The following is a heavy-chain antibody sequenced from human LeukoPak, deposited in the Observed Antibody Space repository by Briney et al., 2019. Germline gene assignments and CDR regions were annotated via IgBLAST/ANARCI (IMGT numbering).Heavy chain of an antibody. V-gene: IGHV3-74*01. CDR1: GFIFSRYW. D-gene: IGHD3-3*01. J-gene: IGHJ1*01. CDR2: TKSDGKT. Sequence: GGSLRLSCEASGFIFSRYWMHWVRQAPGKGLVWVSRTKSDGKTNYADSVKGRFTISRDNAKNTVSLQMNSLRADDTGVYYCARAPSEFGGYYPEYFRHWGQGTLVTVSS. CDR3: ARAPSEFGGYYPEYFRH.